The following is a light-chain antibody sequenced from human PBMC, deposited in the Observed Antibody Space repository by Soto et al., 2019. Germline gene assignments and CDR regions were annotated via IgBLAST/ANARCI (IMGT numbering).Light chain of an antibody. CDR2: LEGXGXX. V-gene: IGLV4-60*03. CDR3: ETWDSNTRV. J-gene: IGLJ2*01. CDR1: SGHSSYI. Sequence: QAVVTQSSSASASLGSSVKLTCTLSSGHSSYIIAWHQQQPGKAPRYLMKLEGXGXXXXXXGXPDRXXXXXXXXXXXXXXXXLQSEDEADYYCETWDSNTRVFGGGTKLTVL.